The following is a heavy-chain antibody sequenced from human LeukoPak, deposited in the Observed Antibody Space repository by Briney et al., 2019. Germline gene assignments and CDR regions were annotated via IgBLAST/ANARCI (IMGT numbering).Heavy chain of an antibody. V-gene: IGHV5-51*01. CDR3: ARPRTTGTTVFDY. J-gene: IGHJ4*02. CDR2: IYPGDSDT. CDR1: GYRFTTHW. D-gene: IGHD1-1*01. Sequence: GESLKISCQGSGYRFTTHWVAWVRQMPGKGLEWMGIIYPGDSDTRYSPSFQGQVTISADKSSSTAYLQWSSLKASDTAMYYCARPRTTGTTVFDYWGQGTLVTVSS.